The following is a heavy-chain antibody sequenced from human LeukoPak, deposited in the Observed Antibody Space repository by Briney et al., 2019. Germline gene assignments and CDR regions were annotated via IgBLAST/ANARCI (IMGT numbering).Heavy chain of an antibody. D-gene: IGHD3-10*01. CDR3: ATDPYYYGSGSYFAFDI. V-gene: IGHV1-24*01. Sequence: ASVKVSCKVSGYTLTELSMHWVRQAPGNGLEWMGGFDPEDGETIYAQKFQGRVTMTEDTSTDTAYMELSSLRSEDTAVYYCATDPYYYGSGSYFAFDIWGQGTMVTVSS. CDR1: GYTLTELS. CDR2: FDPEDGET. J-gene: IGHJ3*02.